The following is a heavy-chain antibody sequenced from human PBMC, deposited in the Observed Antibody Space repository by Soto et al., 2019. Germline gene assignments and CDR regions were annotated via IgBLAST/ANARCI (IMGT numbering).Heavy chain of an antibody. D-gene: IGHD3-16*02. CDR3: AKDLKLGLSEPHDAFDI. CDR2: ISYDGSNK. Sequence: QVQLVESGGGVVQPGRSLRLSCAASGFTFSSYGMHWVRQAPGKGLEWVAVISYDGSNKYYADSVKGRFTISRDNSKNTLYLQMNSLRAEDTAVYYCAKDLKLGLSEPHDAFDIWGQGTMVTVSS. V-gene: IGHV3-30*18. J-gene: IGHJ3*02. CDR1: GFTFSSYG.